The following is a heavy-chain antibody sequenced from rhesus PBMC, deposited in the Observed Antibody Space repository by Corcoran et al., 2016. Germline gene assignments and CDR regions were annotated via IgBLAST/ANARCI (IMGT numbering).Heavy chain of an antibody. V-gene: IGHV4-80*01. CDR3: ARERGNYNFWTALPFDY. CDR2: NNGNSGSP. CDR1: GGSFSSSW. Sequence: QVQLQESGPGLVKPSETLSLTCAVSGGSFSSSWWSWIRQPPGKGLEWIGENNGNSGSPNDNPTRNSRCTISTDTSKNQVALKLSSVTAADTAVYYCARERGNYNFWTALPFDYWGQGVLVTVSS. D-gene: IGHD3-3*01. J-gene: IGHJ4*01.